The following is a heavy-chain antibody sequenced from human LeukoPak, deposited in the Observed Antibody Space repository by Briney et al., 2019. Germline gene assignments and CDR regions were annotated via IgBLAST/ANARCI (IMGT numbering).Heavy chain of an antibody. J-gene: IGHJ3*02. CDR1: GGSFSGYY. CDR3: ATSSSGSWSENTFDI. Sequence: SETLSLTCAVYGGSFSGYYWSWIRQPPGKGLEWIGEINHSGSTNYNPSLKSRVTISVDTSKNQFSLKLSSVTAADTAVYYCATSSSGSWSENTFDIWGLGTVVAVSS. D-gene: IGHD6-13*01. CDR2: INHSGST. V-gene: IGHV4-34*01.